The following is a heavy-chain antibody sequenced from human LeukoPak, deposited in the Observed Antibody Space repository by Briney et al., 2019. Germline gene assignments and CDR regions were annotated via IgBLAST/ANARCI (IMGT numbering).Heavy chain of an antibody. CDR3: ARSGSGSYPYYYYMDV. V-gene: IGHV1-18*01. CDR1: GYTFTSYG. CDR2: ITAYNGNT. J-gene: IGHJ6*03. D-gene: IGHD3-10*01. Sequence: ASVKVSCKASGYTFTSYGISWVRQAPGQGLEWMGWITAYNGNTNYAQKLQGRVTMTTDTSTSTAYMELRSLRSDDTAVYYCARSGSGSYPYYYYMDVWGKGTTVTISS.